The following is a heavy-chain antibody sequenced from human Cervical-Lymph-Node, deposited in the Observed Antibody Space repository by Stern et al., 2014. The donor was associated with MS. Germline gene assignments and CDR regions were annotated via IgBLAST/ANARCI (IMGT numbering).Heavy chain of an antibody. CDR2: ISFDGSKT. CDR1: GFIFSNHG. CDR3: AKNVDYAFDV. V-gene: IGHV3-30*18. Sequence: VQLVQSGGGVVHPGRSLRLSWVGSGFIFSNHGMPWVRPAPGKGLPWVAVISFDGSKTFYADSVKGRFILSRDNSKNTLYLQMNSLRSEDTAIYYCAKNVDYAFDVWGQGTMVTVSP. D-gene: IGHD3/OR15-3a*01. J-gene: IGHJ3*01.